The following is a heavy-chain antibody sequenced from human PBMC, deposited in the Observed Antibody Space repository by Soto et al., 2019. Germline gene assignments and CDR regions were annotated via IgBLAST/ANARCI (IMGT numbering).Heavy chain of an antibody. CDR2: IIPIFGTA. CDR1: GGTFSSYA. CDR3: ASFSRYSYGMDYYYGMDV. J-gene: IGHJ6*02. D-gene: IGHD5-18*01. V-gene: IGHV1-69*13. Sequence: SVKVSCKASGGTFSSYAISWVRQAPGQGLEWMGGIIPIFGTANYAQKFQGRVTITADESTSTAYMELSSLRSEDTAVYYCASFSRYSYGMDYYYGMDVWGQGTTVTVSS.